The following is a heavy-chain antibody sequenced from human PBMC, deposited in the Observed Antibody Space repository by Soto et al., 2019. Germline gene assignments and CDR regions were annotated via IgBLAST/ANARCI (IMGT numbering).Heavy chain of an antibody. V-gene: IGHV3-33*01. CDR1: GFTFSSYG. J-gene: IGHJ3*02. Sequence: QVQLVESGGGVVQPGRSLRLSCAASGFTFSSYGMHWVRQAPGKGLEWVAVIWYDGSNKYYADSVKGRFTISRDNSKNTRYLQMSSLRAEDTAVYYCARDRRVRGVITDDAFDIWGQGTMVTVSS. D-gene: IGHD3-10*01. CDR2: IWYDGSNK. CDR3: ARDRRVRGVITDDAFDI.